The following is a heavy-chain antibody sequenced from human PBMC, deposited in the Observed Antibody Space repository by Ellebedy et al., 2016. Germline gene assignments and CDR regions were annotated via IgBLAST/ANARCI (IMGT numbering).Heavy chain of an antibody. CDR2: ISGDGDTT. V-gene: IGHV3-23*01. J-gene: IGHJ4*02. Sequence: GGSLRLXXAASGFTFRNFFMSWVRQGPGGGLEWFSTISGDGDTTFSADSVKGRFTISRDNSRYTLYLQMDSLRAADTAVYYCYYGDYSGHWGQGTLVTVSS. CDR3: YYGDYSGH. D-gene: IGHD4-17*01. CDR1: GFTFRNFF.